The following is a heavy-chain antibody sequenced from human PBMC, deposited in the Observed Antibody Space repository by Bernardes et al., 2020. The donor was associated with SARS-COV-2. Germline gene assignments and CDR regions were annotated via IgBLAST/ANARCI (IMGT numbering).Heavy chain of an antibody. D-gene: IGHD4-17*01. V-gene: IGHV3-73*01. CDR3: TGDYLY. J-gene: IGHJ4*02. CDR2: IRSKPKGYAT. Sequence: GYLRLPCAASGFNFTGSAIKWVRQPSGKGLEWIGRIRSKPKGYATTYAASLKGRFVISRDDSRNTAYLQIHSLKIEDTAVYYCTGDYLYWDQGTLVSVSS. CDR1: GFNFTGSA.